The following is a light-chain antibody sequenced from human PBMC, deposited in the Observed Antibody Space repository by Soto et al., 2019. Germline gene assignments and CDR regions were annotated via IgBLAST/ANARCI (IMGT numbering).Light chain of an antibody. CDR1: QGIRND. V-gene: IGKV1-6*01. CDR3: LQDYSYLT. Sequence: AIQMTQSPSSLSASVGDRVTITCRASQGIRNDLAWYQQKPGKAPKLLIYAASTLQSGVPSRFSGSGSGTDFTLTISSLQPEDFATYYCLQDYSYLTFGPGTKVDIK. J-gene: IGKJ3*01. CDR2: AAS.